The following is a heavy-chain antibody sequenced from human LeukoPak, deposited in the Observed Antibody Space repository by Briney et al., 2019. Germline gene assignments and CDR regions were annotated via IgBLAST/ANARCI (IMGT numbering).Heavy chain of an antibody. J-gene: IGHJ4*02. CDR1: GFTFSSYV. V-gene: IGHV3-30*04. CDR2: ISYDGSNE. Sequence: PGGSLRLSCAASGFTFSSYVMHWVRQAPGKGLEWVAIISYDGSNEYYADSVKGRLTISRDNAKNSLYLQMNSLRAEDTAVYYCARGLHLLPRSTLDYWGQGTLVTVSS. D-gene: IGHD3-22*01. CDR3: ARGLHLLPRSTLDY.